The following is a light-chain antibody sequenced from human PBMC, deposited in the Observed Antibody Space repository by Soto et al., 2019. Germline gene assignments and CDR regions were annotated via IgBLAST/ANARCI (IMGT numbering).Light chain of an antibody. CDR1: ESLVDSDGNTY. J-gene: IGKJ1*01. Sequence: IVLTQTPLSSAVTLGQSASISCRSSESLVDSDGNTYLSWLHQRPGQPPRLLLYKISNRLSGVPDRFSGRGAVTDFTLRISRVEAEDVGLYFCIQATHFPWTFGQGTSVDIK. CDR3: IQATHFPWT. CDR2: KIS. V-gene: IGKV2-24*01.